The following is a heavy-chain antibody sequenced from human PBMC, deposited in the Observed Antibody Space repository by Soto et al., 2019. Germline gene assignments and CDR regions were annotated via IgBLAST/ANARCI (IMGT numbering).Heavy chain of an antibody. V-gene: IGHV3-66*01. CDR3: ARVERMVYVATYYYMDV. J-gene: IGHJ6*03. Sequence: EVQLVESGGGLVQPGGSLRLSCAASGFTVSSNFMSWVRQAPGKGLEWVSVIYSGDSTYYADSVKGRFTISRDNSKNTLYLQMNSLRAEDTAVYYCARVERMVYVATYYYMDVWGKGTTVTVSS. D-gene: IGHD2-8*01. CDR1: GFTVSSNF. CDR2: IYSGDST.